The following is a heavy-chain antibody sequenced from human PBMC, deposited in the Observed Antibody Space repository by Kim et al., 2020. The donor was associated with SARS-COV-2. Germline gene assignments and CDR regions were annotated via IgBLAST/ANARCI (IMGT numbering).Heavy chain of an antibody. D-gene: IGHD2-15*01. J-gene: IGHJ6*02. Sequence: GGSLRLSCTASGFTFSIHYMDWVRQAPGKGLEWVGRIRDKPNSYTTQYAASVEGRFTITRDDSKNSLYLEMSSLQTEDTAFYYCARAGYGHGLDIWGQGT. CDR3: ARAGYGHGLDI. CDR1: GFTFSIHY. V-gene: IGHV3-72*01. CDR2: IRDKPNSYTT.